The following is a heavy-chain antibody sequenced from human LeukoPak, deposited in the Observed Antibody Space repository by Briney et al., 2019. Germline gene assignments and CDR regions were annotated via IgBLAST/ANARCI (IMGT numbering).Heavy chain of an antibody. J-gene: IGHJ4*02. CDR3: ARDHTSDHFFDS. CDR1: GFTFSYYD. CDR2: LSHTSGSE. D-gene: IGHD2/OR15-2a*01. Sequence: GGSLRLSCTASGFTFSYYDMNWVRQAPGKGLEWISYLSHTSGSEYFADSVRGRFTVSRDNAQNSFYLQMDSLRVEDTAVYYCARDHTSDHFFDSWGQGTLVTVSS. V-gene: IGHV3-48*01.